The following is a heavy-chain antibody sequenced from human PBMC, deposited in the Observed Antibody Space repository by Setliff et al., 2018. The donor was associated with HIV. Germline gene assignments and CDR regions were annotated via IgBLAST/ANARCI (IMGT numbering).Heavy chain of an antibody. J-gene: IGHJ6*03. Sequence: KPSETLSLTCTVSGGSISSHYWSWIRQPPGKGLERIGHIYTSGSTNYNPSLKSRVTMSVGTSKNQFSLKLSSVTAADTAVYYCARCYYNFWSGYPLDCMDVWGKGTTVTVSS. CDR1: GGSISSHY. CDR3: ARCYYNFWSGYPLDCMDV. V-gene: IGHV4-4*08. D-gene: IGHD3-3*01. CDR2: IYTSGST.